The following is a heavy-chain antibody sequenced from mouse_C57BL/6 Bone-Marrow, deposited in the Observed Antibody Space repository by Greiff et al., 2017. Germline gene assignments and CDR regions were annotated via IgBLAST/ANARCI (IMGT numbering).Heavy chain of an antibody. V-gene: IGHV1-69*01. CDR3: ARTVWNYGSSDWYIDV. J-gene: IGHJ1*03. CDR2: IDPSDRYP. Sequence: QVQLQPPGAALVMPGASVKLSCKASGYTFTSYWMHWVKQRPGQGLEWIGEIDPSDRYPNYNQKFTCKSTLTVDKSSSTAYMHLSSLTSEDSAVYYCARTVWNYGSSDWYIDVWGTGTTVTGSS. CDR1: GYTFTSYW. D-gene: IGHD1-1*01.